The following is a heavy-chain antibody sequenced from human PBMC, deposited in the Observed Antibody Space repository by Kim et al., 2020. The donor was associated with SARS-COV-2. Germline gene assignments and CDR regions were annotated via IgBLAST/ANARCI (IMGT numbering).Heavy chain of an antibody. J-gene: IGHJ5*02. V-gene: IGHV4-30-2*03. CDR3: ARHASIRSGYAPGWFDP. Sequence: KSRVTISVDTSKNQCPLKLSSVTAADTAVYYCARHASIRSGYAPGWFDPWGQGTLVTVSS. D-gene: IGHD3-3*01.